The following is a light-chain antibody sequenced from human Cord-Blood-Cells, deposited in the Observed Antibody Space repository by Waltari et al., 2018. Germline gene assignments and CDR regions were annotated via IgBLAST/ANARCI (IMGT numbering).Light chain of an antibody. Sequence: QSALPQPASVSGSLGQSINISCTGTSRDGGTYNLVSWYQQTPGKAPKLMIYVVSKRPSGVSNRFSGSKSGNTASLTISGLQAEDEADYYCCSYAGSSTYVFGTGTKVTVL. CDR3: CSYAGSSTYV. CDR1: SRDGGTYNL. J-gene: IGLJ1*01. V-gene: IGLV2-23*02. CDR2: VVS.